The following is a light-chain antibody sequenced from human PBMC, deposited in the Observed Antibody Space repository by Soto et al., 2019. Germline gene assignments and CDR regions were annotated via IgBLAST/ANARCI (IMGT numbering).Light chain of an antibody. CDR2: GAS. Sequence: EIVLTQSPGTLSLSPGERATLSCRASQSVSSSSLAWYQQKPGQAPRLLIYGASSRATGIPDRFSGSWSGTDFTLISSRLEPEDFAGFYCQLYGSSPYTFGQGTKLEIK. CDR1: QSVSSSS. J-gene: IGKJ2*01. V-gene: IGKV3-20*01. CDR3: QLYGSSPYT.